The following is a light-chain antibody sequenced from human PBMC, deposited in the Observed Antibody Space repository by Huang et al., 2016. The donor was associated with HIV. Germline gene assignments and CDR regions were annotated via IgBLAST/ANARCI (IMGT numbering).Light chain of an antibody. V-gene: IGKV1-5*03. CDR3: QQYSSYIQWT. Sequence: DIQMTQSPSTLSASVGDRVTIICRASQSVRSWLAWYQQKPGKAPKLLIYQASTLQNGVPSRFSGSGSRTEFTLTISSLQPDDFATYYCQQYSSYIQWTFGQGTKVEI. J-gene: IGKJ1*01. CDR2: QAS. CDR1: QSVRSW.